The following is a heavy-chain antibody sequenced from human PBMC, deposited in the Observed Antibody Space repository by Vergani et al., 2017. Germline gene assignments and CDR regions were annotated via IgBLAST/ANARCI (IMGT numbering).Heavy chain of an antibody. D-gene: IGHD2-21*01. Sequence: VQLVESGGGLVQPGGSLRLSCGASGFTFSSYAMTWVRLAPGKGLQWVSAISGSGGNTFDTDSVKGRFTISRDNSKDTLYLQMNSLRVEDTAIYYCAKARDPNCKGGNCYSYYYGLDLWGQGTTVTVSS. CDR2: ISGSGGNT. CDR1: GFTFSSYA. J-gene: IGHJ6*02. CDR3: AKARDPNCKGGNCYSYYYGLDL. V-gene: IGHV3-23*04.